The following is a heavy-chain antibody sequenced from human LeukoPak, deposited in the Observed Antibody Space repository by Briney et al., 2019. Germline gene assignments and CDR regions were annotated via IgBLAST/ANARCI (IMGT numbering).Heavy chain of an antibody. V-gene: IGHV3-30*03. CDR1: GFTFSSYG. CDR3: ARDRGSSSFRRNWFDP. CDR2: ISYDGSNK. J-gene: IGHJ5*02. Sequence: GRSLRLSCAASGFTFSSYGMHWVRQAPGKGLEWVAVISYDGSNKYYADSVKGRFTVSRDNSKNTLYLQMNSLRAEDTAVYYCARDRGSSSFRRNWFDPWGQGTLVTVSS. D-gene: IGHD6-13*01.